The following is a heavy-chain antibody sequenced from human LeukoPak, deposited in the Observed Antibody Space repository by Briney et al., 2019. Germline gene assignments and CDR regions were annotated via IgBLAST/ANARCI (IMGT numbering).Heavy chain of an antibody. J-gene: IGHJ4*02. CDR2: INHSGST. CDR3: ARGIGYLDDYVWGSSRYTGEFDY. D-gene: IGHD3-16*02. CDR1: GGSFSGYY. V-gene: IGHV4-34*01. Sequence: PSETLSLTCAVYGGSFSGYYWSWIRQPPGKGLEWIGEINHSGSTNYNPSLKSRVTISVDTSKNQFSLKLSSVTAADTAVYYCARGIGYLDDYVWGSSRYTGEFDYWGQGTLVTVSS.